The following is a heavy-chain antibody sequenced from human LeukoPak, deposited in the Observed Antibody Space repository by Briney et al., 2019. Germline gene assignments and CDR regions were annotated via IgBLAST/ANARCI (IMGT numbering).Heavy chain of an antibody. Sequence: SETLSLTCTVSGGSISSGGNYWSWIRQHPGKGLEWIGYIYYSGSTNYNPSLKNRVTISVDTSKNQFSLKLSSVTAADTAVYFCGRGGAWTSSGSYYFDYWGQGTLVTVSS. CDR2: IYYSGST. CDR1: GGSISSGGNY. D-gene: IGHD3-10*01. J-gene: IGHJ4*02. V-gene: IGHV4-31*03. CDR3: GRGGAWTSSGSYYFDY.